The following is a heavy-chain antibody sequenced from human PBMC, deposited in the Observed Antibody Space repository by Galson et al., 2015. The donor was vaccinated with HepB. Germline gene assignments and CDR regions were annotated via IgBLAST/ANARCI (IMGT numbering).Heavy chain of an antibody. CDR3: ARGYYGSGSYYNVWYFDY. CDR2: IYCSGST. V-gene: IGHV4-59*01. D-gene: IGHD3-10*01. J-gene: IGHJ4*02. CDR1: GGSISSYY. Sequence: ETLSLTCTVSGGSISSYYWSWIRQPPGKGLEWIGYIYCSGSTNYNPSLKSRVTISVDTSKNQFSLKLSSVTAVDTAVYYCARGYYGSGSYYNVWYFDYWGQGTLVTVSS.